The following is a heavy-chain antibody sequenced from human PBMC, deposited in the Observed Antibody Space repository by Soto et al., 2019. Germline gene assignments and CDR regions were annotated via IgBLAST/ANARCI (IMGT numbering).Heavy chain of an antibody. V-gene: IGHV1-18*01. D-gene: IGHD3-16*01. CDR3: ATGGHNDGYNFYHGMDV. CDR2: VNPNNGNT. CDR1: GYTFTSSS. Sequence: QVQLVQSGVEVKKPGASVKVSCTASGYTFTSSSISWVRQAPGQGLEWMGWVNPNNGNTKNAPKFQGRLTMTTDTSTSTAYMELSGLTSADTAVYFCATGGHNDGYNFYHGMDVWGQGTTVTVS. J-gene: IGHJ6*02.